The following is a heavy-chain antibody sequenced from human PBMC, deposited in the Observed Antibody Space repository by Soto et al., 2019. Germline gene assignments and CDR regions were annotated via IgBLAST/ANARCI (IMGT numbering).Heavy chain of an antibody. Sequence: EVQLVESGGGLIQPGGSLRLSCAASGFSVSSNYMSWVRQAPGKGLEWVSVIYNDGRTYYADSVKGRFTISRDNSKNTLYLQMNSLRAEDTAVYYCARESEVLQGIYFFDYWGQGTLVTVSS. J-gene: IGHJ4*02. CDR2: IYNDGRT. D-gene: IGHD1-1*01. CDR3: ARESEVLQGIYFFDY. CDR1: GFSVSSNY. V-gene: IGHV3-53*01.